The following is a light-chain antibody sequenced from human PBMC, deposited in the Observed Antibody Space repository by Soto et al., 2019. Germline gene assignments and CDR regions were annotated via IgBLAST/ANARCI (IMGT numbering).Light chain of an antibody. J-gene: IGKJ1*01. Sequence: EIVFTQSPSTLSLSPGERASLSCRTSQSVSNFLAWYQQKPGQAPRLLIYDASNRATGIPARFSGSGSGTDFTLTISSLEPEDFALYYCLQRSSWPRTFGQGTKVDIK. CDR1: QSVSNF. V-gene: IGKV3-11*01. CDR3: LQRSSWPRT. CDR2: DAS.